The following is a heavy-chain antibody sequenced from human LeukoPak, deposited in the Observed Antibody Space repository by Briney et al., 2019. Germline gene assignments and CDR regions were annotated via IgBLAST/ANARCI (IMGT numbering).Heavy chain of an antibody. J-gene: IGHJ4*02. CDR3: AKDQCSSTSCYLVY. CDR2: ISYDGSNK. CDR1: GFTFSSYG. V-gene: IGHV3-30*18. Sequence: GGSLRLSCAASGFTFSSYGMHWVRKAPRKGLEWVAVISYDGSNKYYADSVKGRFTISRDNSKNTLYLQMNSLRAEDTAVYYCAKDQCSSTSCYLVYWGQGTLVTVSS. D-gene: IGHD2-2*01.